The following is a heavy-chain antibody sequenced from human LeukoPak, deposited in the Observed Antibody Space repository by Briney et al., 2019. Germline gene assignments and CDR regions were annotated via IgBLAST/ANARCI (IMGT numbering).Heavy chain of an antibody. D-gene: IGHD2-21*02. CDR2: ISWDGGST. Sequence: GGSLRLSCAASGFTFDDYTMHWVRQAPGKGLEWASLISWDGGSTYYADSVKGRFTISRDNSKNSLYLQMNSLRTEDTALYYCACGVVTAIGAFDYWGQGTLVTVSS. V-gene: IGHV3-43*01. CDR3: ACGVVTAIGAFDY. CDR1: GFTFDDYT. J-gene: IGHJ4*02.